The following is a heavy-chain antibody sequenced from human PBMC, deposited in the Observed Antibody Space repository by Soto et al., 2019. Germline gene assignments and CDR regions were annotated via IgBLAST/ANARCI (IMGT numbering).Heavy chain of an antibody. Sequence: PGGSLRLSCAASGFTFSTYWMDWVRQTPGKGLEWVANINQDGSEKNYVDSVKGRFTICRDNAKNSLYLQMSSLTAEDSALYYCSRSLNSWGQGTLVTVSS. V-gene: IGHV3-7*01. CDR2: INQDGSEK. CDR3: SRSLNS. J-gene: IGHJ4*02. CDR1: GFTFSTYW.